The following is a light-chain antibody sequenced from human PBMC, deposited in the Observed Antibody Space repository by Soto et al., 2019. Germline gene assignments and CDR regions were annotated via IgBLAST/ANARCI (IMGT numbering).Light chain of an antibody. CDR1: SSDIGGYEF. CDR3: TSYSVTGTHYL. Sequence: QSVLTQPDSVSGSPGQSITISCTGSSSDIGGYEFVSWFQQHPGKVPKLIIYEVSNRPSGVSDRFSGAKSGKTASLTISGLQPDDEAEYYCTSYSVTGTHYLFGSGTKVTV. J-gene: IGLJ1*01. V-gene: IGLV2-14*01. CDR2: EVS.